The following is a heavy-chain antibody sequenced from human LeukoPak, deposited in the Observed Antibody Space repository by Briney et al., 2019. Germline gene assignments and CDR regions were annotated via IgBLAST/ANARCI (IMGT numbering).Heavy chain of an antibody. CDR2: ISYDGSNK. Sequence: PGRSLRLSCAASGFTFSSYGMHLVRQAPGKGLEWVAVISYDGSNKYYADSVKGRFTISRDNSKNTLYLQMNSLRAEDTAVYYCAKSEQLANLYYYYGMDVWGQGTTVTVSS. D-gene: IGHD6-6*01. CDR1: GFTFSSYG. CDR3: AKSEQLANLYYYYGMDV. J-gene: IGHJ6*02. V-gene: IGHV3-30*18.